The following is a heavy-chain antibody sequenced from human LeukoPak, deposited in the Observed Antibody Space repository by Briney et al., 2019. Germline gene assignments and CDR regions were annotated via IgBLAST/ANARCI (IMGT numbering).Heavy chain of an antibody. Sequence: PSQTLSLTCTVSGGSISSGDYYWSWIRQPPGKGLEWIGYIYYSGSTYYNPSLKSRVTISVDTSKNQFSLKLSSVTAADTAVYYCARQYCSSTSCSQWGQGTLVTVSS. J-gene: IGHJ4*02. V-gene: IGHV4-30-4*01. CDR2: IYYSGST. D-gene: IGHD2-2*01. CDR1: GGSISSGDYY. CDR3: ARQYCSSTSCSQ.